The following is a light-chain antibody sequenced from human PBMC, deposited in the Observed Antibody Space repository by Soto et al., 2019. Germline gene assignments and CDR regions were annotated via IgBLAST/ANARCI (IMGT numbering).Light chain of an antibody. Sequence: QSVLTQPASVSGSPGQSIISCTGTSSDVGGYKYVSWYQQHPDKAPKLIIFEVSNRPSGISSRFSGSKSGNTASLTISGLQAEDEADYYCASYTSSSTSVIFGRGTKLTVL. CDR3: ASYTSSSTSVI. V-gene: IGLV2-14*01. CDR2: EVS. CDR1: SSDVGGYKY. J-gene: IGLJ2*01.